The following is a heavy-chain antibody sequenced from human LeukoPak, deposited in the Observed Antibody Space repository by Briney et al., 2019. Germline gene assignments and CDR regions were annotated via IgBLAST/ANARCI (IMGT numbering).Heavy chain of an antibody. CDR1: GYTFTGYY. D-gene: IGHD1-26*01. Sequence: ASVKVSCKASGYTFTGYYMHWVRQAPGQGLEWMGWINPKSGGTNYAQKFQGRVTMTRDTSISTAYMELSRLRSDDTAVYYCARVDIVGATFDYRGQGTLVTVSS. V-gene: IGHV1-2*02. CDR3: ARVDIVGATFDY. J-gene: IGHJ4*02. CDR2: INPKSGGT.